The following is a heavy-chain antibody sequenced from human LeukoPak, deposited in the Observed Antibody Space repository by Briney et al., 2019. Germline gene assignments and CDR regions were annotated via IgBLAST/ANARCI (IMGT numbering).Heavy chain of an antibody. D-gene: IGHD5-12*01. V-gene: IGHV1-2*02. CDR1: GYTFTGYY. CDR3: SWGRGYSGYDPFDY. Sequence: GASVKVSCKASGYTFTGYYMHWVRQAPGQGLEWMGWINPNSGGTNYAQKFQGRVTMTRDTSISTAYMELSRLRSDDTAVYYCSWGRGYSGYDPFDYWGQGTLVSVSS. J-gene: IGHJ4*02. CDR2: INPNSGGT.